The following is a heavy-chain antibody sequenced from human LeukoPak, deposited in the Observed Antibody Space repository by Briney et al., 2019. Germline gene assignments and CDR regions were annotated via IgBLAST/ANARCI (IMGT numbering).Heavy chain of an antibody. V-gene: IGHV3-74*01. CDR3: ANSGGYFEGDAFDI. D-gene: IGHD3-22*01. Sequence: GGSLRLSCAVSGFTFSSYWMHWVRQAPGKGLVWVSRINTDGSTSYADSVKGRFTISRDNAKNTLYLQMNSLRAEDTAVYYCANSGGYFEGDAFDIWGQGTMVTVSS. CDR2: INTDGST. CDR1: GFTFSSYW. J-gene: IGHJ3*02.